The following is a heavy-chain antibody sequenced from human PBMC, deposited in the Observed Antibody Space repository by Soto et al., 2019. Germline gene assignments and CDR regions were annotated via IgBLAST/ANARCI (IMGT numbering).Heavy chain of an antibody. Sequence: QAQLVQSGAEVKKPGASVKVSCKASGYSFSSYGITWVRQAPGQGLEWLGWISPYNDHTKYAQRLQGRVTITTDTSTRTAYMDIRGLRSDDTAIYYCARGGYYDSSGARNYHFYGMDVWGQGTTVTVSS. D-gene: IGHD3-22*01. CDR1: GYSFSSYG. CDR2: ISPYNDHT. CDR3: ARGGYYDSSGARNYHFYGMDV. V-gene: IGHV1-18*01. J-gene: IGHJ6*02.